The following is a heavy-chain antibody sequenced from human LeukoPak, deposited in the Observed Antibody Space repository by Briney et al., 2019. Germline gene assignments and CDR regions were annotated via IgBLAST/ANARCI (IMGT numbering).Heavy chain of an antibody. CDR3: AKGRYYYDSSDAFDI. D-gene: IGHD3-22*01. V-gene: IGHV3-66*01. J-gene: IGHJ3*02. CDR1: GLDVSNHY. Sequence: GGSLRLSCAASGLDVSNHYMRWVRQAPGKGLEWVSLIYSGGSTYYTDSVKGRFTISRDNSKNTLFLQMNSLRAEDTAVYYCAKGRYYYDSSDAFDIWGQGTMVTVSS. CDR2: IYSGGST.